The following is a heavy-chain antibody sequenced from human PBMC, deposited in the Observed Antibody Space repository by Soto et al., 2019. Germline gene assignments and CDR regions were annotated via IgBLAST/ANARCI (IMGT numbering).Heavy chain of an antibody. CDR3: ARPIVGATHSYYGMEV. Sequence: SVKVSCKASGGTFSSYAISWVRQAPGQGLEWMGGIIPIFGTANYAQKFQGRVTITADESTSTAYMELSSLRSEDTAVYYCARPIVGATHSYYGMEVRDKGPTVT. CDR1: GGTFSSYA. D-gene: IGHD1-26*01. V-gene: IGHV1-69*13. J-gene: IGHJ6*04. CDR2: IIPIFGTA.